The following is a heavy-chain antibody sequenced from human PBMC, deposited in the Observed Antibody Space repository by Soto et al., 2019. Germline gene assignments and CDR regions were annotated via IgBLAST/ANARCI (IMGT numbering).Heavy chain of an antibody. Sequence: GGSLRLSCAASGFTLSDYYMSWVRQAPGKGLEWVSYISPSGGTMYYADSVKGRFTISRDNAKNSLYLQMNSLRAEDTAVYYCARDQHYAFLWGQGTMVTVSS. CDR1: GFTLSDYY. CDR3: ARDQHYAFL. D-gene: IGHD3-16*01. CDR2: ISPSGGTM. V-gene: IGHV3-11*01. J-gene: IGHJ3*01.